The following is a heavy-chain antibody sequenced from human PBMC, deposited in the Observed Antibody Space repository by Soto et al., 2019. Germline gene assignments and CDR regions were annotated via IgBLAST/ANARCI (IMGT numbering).Heavy chain of an antibody. D-gene: IGHD3-10*01. CDR3: ARSITMVRGVITKDTYYFDY. CDR2: INTSGGST. V-gene: IGHV1-46*01. J-gene: IGHJ4*02. Sequence: ASVKVSCKASGYTFTSYYMHWVRQAPGQGLEWMGIINTSGGSTSYAQKFQGRVTMTRDTSTSTVYMELSSLRSEDTAVYYCARSITMVRGVITKDTYYFDYWGQGSLVTVSS. CDR1: GYTFTSYY.